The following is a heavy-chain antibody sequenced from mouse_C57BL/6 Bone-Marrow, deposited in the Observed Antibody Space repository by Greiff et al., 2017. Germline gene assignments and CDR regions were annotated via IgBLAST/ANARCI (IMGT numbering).Heavy chain of an antibody. J-gene: IGHJ3*01. V-gene: IGHV1-82*01. CDR3: ARSPLYDGYPAWFAY. Sequence: QVQLQQSGPELVKPGASVKISCKASGYAFSSSWMNWVKQRPGKGLEWIGRIYPGDGDTNYNGKFKGQATRTADKSSSTAYTQLSSLTSEDSAVYFCARSPLYDGYPAWFAYWGQGTLVTVSA. D-gene: IGHD2-3*01. CDR1: GYAFSSSW. CDR2: IYPGDGDT.